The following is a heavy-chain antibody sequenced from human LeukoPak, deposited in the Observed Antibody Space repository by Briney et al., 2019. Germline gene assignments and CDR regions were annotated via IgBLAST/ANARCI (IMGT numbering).Heavy chain of an antibody. CDR1: GFTFSSYG. CDR2: IRYDGSNK. Sequence: GGSLRLSCAASGFTFSSYGMHWVRQAPGKGLDWVAFIRYDGSNKYYADSVKGRFTISRDNSKNTLYLQMDSLRAEDTAVYYCAKDQGSSWYGVFDYWGQGTLVTVSS. CDR3: AKDQGSSWYGVFDY. V-gene: IGHV3-30*02. D-gene: IGHD6-13*01. J-gene: IGHJ4*02.